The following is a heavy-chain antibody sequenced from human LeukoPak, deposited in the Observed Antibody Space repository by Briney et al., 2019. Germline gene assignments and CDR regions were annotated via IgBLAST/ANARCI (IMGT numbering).Heavy chain of an antibody. J-gene: IGHJ2*01. Sequence: GASVKVSCKASGYTFTTHGIAWVRQAPGQGPEWMGWISAHNGNTNYAQSLQGRVTMTTDTSTNTAYMELRSLRSDDTAVYYCARDGYFYLWGRGTLVTVSS. CDR3: ARDGYFYL. CDR2: ISAHNGNT. V-gene: IGHV1-18*01. CDR1: GYTFTTHG.